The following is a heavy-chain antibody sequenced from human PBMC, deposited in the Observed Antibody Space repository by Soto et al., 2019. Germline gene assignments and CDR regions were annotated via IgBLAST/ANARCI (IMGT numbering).Heavy chain of an antibody. CDR3: AKDAPYYYDSSGYYGPFDY. D-gene: IGHD3-22*01. CDR1: GFTFSSYG. CDR2: ISYDGSNK. Sequence: GGSLRLSCAASGFTFSSYGIHWVRQAPGKGLEWVALISYDGSNKYYADSVKGRFTISRDNSKNTLYLQMNSLRAEDTAMYYCAKDAPYYYDSSGYYGPFDYWGQGTLVTVSS. J-gene: IGHJ4*02. V-gene: IGHV3-30*18.